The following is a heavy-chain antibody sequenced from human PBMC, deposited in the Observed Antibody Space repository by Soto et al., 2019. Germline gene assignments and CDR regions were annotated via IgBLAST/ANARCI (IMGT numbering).Heavy chain of an antibody. CDR1: GFTFNTYA. Sequence: EVQLLESGGGWVQPGGSLRLSCAASGFTFNTYAVTWVRQAPGRGLEWVSAISSGGGSTYYTDSVRGRFTISRDNSKNTLYLQMNSLTVEDTAVYYCARYCISTTCSGYHYYYGMDVWGQGTTVTVSS. J-gene: IGHJ6*02. D-gene: IGHD2-2*01. V-gene: IGHV3-23*01. CDR2: ISSGGGST. CDR3: ARYCISTTCSGYHYYYGMDV.